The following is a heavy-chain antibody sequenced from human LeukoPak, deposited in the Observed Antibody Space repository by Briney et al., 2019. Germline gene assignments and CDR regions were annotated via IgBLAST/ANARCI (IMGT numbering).Heavy chain of an antibody. CDR2: FSPGDSEN. CDR1: GYTFTNYW. D-gene: IGHD6-19*01. J-gene: IGHJ4*02. Sequence: GESLKISCQTSGYTFTNYWIGWVRQMPGKGLEWMGIFSPGDSENRYSPSFQGQVTISVDKSINTAYLQWSSLKASDTAIYYCARRHITVAGFDFWGQGTLVTVSS. V-gene: IGHV5-51*01. CDR3: ARRHITVAGFDF.